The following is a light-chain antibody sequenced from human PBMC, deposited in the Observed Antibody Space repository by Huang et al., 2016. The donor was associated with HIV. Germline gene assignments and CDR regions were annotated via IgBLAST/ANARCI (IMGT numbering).Light chain of an antibody. CDR1: QSVSSN. CDR2: GAS. J-gene: IGKJ5*01. V-gene: IGKV3-15*01. CDR3: QQYDKWPPIT. Sequence: EVVMTQSPVTLSVSPGERVTLSCRASQSVSSNLAWYQQKPGQASRLLISGASTRATAIPARFTGSGSGTEFTLTISILQSEDFAVYYCQQYDKWPPITFGQGTRLEI.